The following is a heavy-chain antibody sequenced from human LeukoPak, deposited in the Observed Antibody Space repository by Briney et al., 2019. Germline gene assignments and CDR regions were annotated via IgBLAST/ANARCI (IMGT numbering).Heavy chain of an antibody. Sequence: ASVKVSCKASGYTFTSYYMHWVRQAPGQGLEWMGIINPSGGSTNYAQKLQGRVTMTTDTSTSTAYMELRSLRSDDTAVYYCARDGYYGSGSYLPYWGQGTLVTVSS. J-gene: IGHJ4*02. CDR2: INPSGGST. CDR3: ARDGYYGSGSYLPY. CDR1: GYTFTSYY. D-gene: IGHD3-10*01. V-gene: IGHV1-46*01.